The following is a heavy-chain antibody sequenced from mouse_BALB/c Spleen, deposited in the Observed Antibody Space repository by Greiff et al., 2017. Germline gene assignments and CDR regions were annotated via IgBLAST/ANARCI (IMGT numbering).Heavy chain of an antibody. CDR2: IYPGDGDT. D-gene: IGHD2-2*01. CDR1: GYTFTSYW. Sequence: VQLQQSGAELARPGASVKLSCKASGYTFTSYWMQWVKQRPGQGLEWIGAIYPGDGDTRYTQKFKGKATLTADKSSSTAYMQLSSLASEDSAVYYCARGGDGYDNYWGQGTTLTVSS. J-gene: IGHJ2*01. CDR3: ARGGDGYDNY. V-gene: IGHV1-87*01.